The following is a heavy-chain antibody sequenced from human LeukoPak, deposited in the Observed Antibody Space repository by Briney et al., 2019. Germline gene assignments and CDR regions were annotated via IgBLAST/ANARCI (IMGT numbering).Heavy chain of an antibody. CDR1: GGSFSGYY. CDR3: ARLYGSGDDFDY. J-gene: IGHJ4*02. CDR2: INHSGST. V-gene: IGHV4-34*01. D-gene: IGHD3-10*01. Sequence: SETLSLTCAVYGGSFSGYYWSWIRQPPGKGLEWIGEINHSGSTNYNPSLKSRVTISVDTSKNQFSLKLSSVTAADTAVYYCARLYGSGDDFDYWGQGTLVTVSS.